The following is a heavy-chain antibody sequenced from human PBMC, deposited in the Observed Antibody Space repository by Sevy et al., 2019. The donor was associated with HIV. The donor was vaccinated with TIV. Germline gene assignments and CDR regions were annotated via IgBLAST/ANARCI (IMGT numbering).Heavy chain of an antibody. CDR2: IYPGDSDT. CDR3: ARLGVFYGSGSYYTERVLDY. CDR1: GYSFTSYW. V-gene: IGHV5-51*01. J-gene: IGHJ4*02. Sequence: GESLKISCKGSGYSFTSYWIGWVRQMPGKGLEWMGIIYPGDSDTRYSPSFQGQVTISADKSISTAYLQWSSLMASDTAMYYCARLGVFYGSGSYYTERVLDYWGQGTLVTVSS. D-gene: IGHD3-10*01.